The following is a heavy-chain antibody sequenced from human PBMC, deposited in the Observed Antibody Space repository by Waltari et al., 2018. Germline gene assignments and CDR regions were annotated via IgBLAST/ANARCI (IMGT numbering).Heavy chain of an antibody. J-gene: IGHJ4*02. CDR3: ARDWGYCSGGSCYSFLDY. V-gene: IGHV6-1*01. CDR2: TYYRSKWYN. D-gene: IGHD2-15*01. CDR1: GDSVSSNSAA. Sequence: QVQLQQSGPGLVTPSQTLSLTCAIPGDSVSSNSAAWNWFRQSPSSALEWLGRTYYRSKWYNDYAVSVKSRITINPDTSKNQFSLQLNSVTPEDTAVYYCARDWGYCSGGSCYSFLDYWGQGTLVTVSS.